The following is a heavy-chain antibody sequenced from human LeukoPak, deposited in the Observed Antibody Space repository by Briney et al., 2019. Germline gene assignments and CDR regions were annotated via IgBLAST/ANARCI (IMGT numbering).Heavy chain of an antibody. CDR2: MNPDSGNT. Sequence: ASVKVSCKASGYTFTSYDINWVRQATGQGLEWMGWMNPDSGNTGYAEKFQGRVTITRNTSISTAYMELSSLRSEDTAVYYCARVGKLLWFGEFPDYWGQGTLVTVSS. J-gene: IGHJ4*02. CDR1: GYTFTSYD. CDR3: ARVGKLLWFGEFPDY. D-gene: IGHD3-10*01. V-gene: IGHV1-8*03.